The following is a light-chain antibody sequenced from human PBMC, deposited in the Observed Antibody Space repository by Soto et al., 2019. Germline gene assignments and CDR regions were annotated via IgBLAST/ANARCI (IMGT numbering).Light chain of an antibody. Sequence: EIVLTQSPDTLSLSPGERATLSCRASQSINSNYLAWYQQKPGQGPRPLIYGASSRATGIPDRFSGSGSGTDSPLTISGLEPEDFAVYYCQQYDSSPRTFGQGTKVEIK. CDR3: QQYDSSPRT. J-gene: IGKJ1*01. CDR1: QSINSNY. V-gene: IGKV3-20*01. CDR2: GAS.